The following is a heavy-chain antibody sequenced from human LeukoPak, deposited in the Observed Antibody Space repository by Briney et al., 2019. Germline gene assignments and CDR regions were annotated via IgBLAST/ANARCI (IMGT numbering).Heavy chain of an antibody. J-gene: IGHJ4*02. Sequence: PGGSLRLSCAASGFTFSSCGMHWVRQAPGKGLEWVAVIWYDGSNKYYADSVKGRFTISRDNSKNTLYLQMNSLRAEDTAVYYCASLGDYGSGSYYNFDYWGQGTLVTVSS. CDR3: ASLGDYGSGSYYNFDY. CDR1: GFTFSSCG. V-gene: IGHV3-33*01. CDR2: IWYDGSNK. D-gene: IGHD3-10*01.